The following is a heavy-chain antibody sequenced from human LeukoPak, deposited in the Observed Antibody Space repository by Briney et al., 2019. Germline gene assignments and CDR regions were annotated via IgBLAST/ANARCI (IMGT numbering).Heavy chain of an antibody. V-gene: IGHV3-15*01. D-gene: IGHD3-16*01. CDR1: GFTFSHAR. J-gene: IGHJ4*02. Sequence: GGSLRLSCAASGFTFSHARMNWVRQAPGKGLEWIGLIKSYVHGGTTDYAAPVQGRFTISRDDSKSIVYLQMTSLRAEDTGVYYCFDHNADSSWDYWGQGTLVTVSS. CDR3: FDHNADSSWDY. CDR2: IKSYVHGGTT.